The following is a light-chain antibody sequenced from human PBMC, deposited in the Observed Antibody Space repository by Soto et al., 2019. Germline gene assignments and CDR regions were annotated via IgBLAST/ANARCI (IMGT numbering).Light chain of an antibody. CDR3: MQSTHFPHT. Sequence: DIVLTQTPLSSPVTLGQPASFSCSSSQSLVDSDGYTYLSLLHQRPGQPPRLLLYKVSSRFPGVPDRVSGSGAVTDFTLTLSRVEAEDVGVYYCMQSTHFPHTFGQGTKLEIK. V-gene: IGKV2-24*01. CDR2: KVS. J-gene: IGKJ2*01. CDR1: QSLVDSDGYTY.